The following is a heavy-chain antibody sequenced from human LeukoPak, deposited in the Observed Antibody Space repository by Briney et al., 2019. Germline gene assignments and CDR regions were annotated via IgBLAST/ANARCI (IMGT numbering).Heavy chain of an antibody. CDR1: GGSISSGGYY. Sequence: SETLSLTCTVSGGSISSGGYYWSWIRQHPGKGLEWIGYIYYSGSTYYNPSLKSRVTISVDTSKNQFSLKLSSVTAADTAVYYCVRDFLYGGDAYWYLHLWGRGTLVTVSS. CDR3: VRDFLYGGDAYWYLHL. D-gene: IGHD2-21*02. V-gene: IGHV4-31*03. CDR2: IYYSGST. J-gene: IGHJ2*01.